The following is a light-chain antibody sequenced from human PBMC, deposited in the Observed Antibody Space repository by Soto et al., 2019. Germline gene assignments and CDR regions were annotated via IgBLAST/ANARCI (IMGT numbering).Light chain of an antibody. CDR2: GAS. CDR3: QQYNAWPPLIT. J-gene: IGKJ3*01. Sequence: VLTQSPATLSLSPGERATLSCRASQTVRNSLAWFQQRPGQAPRLLIYGASTRATGVPARFSGGGSGTEFTLTISGLRSEDSATYYGQQYNAWPPLITFGPGTKVDL. CDR1: QTVRNS. V-gene: IGKV3-15*01.